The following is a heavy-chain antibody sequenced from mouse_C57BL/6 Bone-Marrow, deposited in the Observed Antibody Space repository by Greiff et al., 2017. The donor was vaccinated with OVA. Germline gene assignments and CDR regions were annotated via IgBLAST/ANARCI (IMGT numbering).Heavy chain of an antibody. CDR3: AGEWDCSAWFAY. J-gene: IGHJ3*01. CDR2: IYPGSGST. V-gene: IGHV1-55*01. CDR1: GYTFTSYW. Sequence: QVQLQQSGAELVKPGASVKMSCKASGYTFTSYWITWVKQRPGQGLEWIGDIYPGSGSTNYNEKFKSKATLTVDTSSSTAYMQHSSLTSEDSAVYYCAGEWDCSAWFAYWGQGTLVTVSA. D-gene: IGHD4-1*01.